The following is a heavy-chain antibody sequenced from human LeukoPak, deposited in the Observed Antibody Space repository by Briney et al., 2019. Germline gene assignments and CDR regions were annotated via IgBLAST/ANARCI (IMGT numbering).Heavy chain of an antibody. V-gene: IGHV3-33*08. Sequence: LVKSGGGVVQPGRSLRLSCAASGFTFSSSGMHWVRQAPGKGLEWVAVISSDGSKEYYADSVKGRFSISRDNSRNTVYVQMNSLRVEDTAIYYCARVFCTGGSCYGPFDYWGQGTLVTVSS. J-gene: IGHJ4*02. CDR1: GFTFSSSG. CDR3: ARVFCTGGSCYGPFDY. CDR2: ISSDGSKE. D-gene: IGHD2-15*01.